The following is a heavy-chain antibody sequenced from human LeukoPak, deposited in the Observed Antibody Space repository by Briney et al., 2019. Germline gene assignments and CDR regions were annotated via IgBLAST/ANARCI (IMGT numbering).Heavy chain of an antibody. J-gene: IGHJ6*02. CDR2: IIPILGMT. V-gene: IGHV1-69*04. Sequence: SVKVSCKASGGTFSSYAITWVRQAPGQGLEWVGRIIPILGMTTYAQKFQGRVTITADKSTSTAYMELSSLRSDGTAVYYCARTNYYDSSGYQGAGTYYYGMDVWGPGTTVTVSS. CDR3: ARTNYYDSSGYQGAGTYYYGMDV. D-gene: IGHD3-22*01. CDR1: GGTFSSYA.